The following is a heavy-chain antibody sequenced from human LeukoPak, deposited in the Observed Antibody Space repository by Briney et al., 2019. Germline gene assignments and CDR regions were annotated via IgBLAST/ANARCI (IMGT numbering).Heavy chain of an antibody. D-gene: IGHD2-2*01. CDR1: GFTFSSYA. CDR3: AKDPREYCSSISCPNWFDP. Sequence: PGGSLRLSCAASGFTFSSYAMNWVRQAPSKELEWVSSISASGGTTYYADSVKGRFTISRDNSKNTLYLQMLRLRPEDSAIYHCAKDPREYCSSISCPNWFDPWGQGTLVTVCS. V-gene: IGHV3-23*01. J-gene: IGHJ5*02. CDR2: ISASGGTT.